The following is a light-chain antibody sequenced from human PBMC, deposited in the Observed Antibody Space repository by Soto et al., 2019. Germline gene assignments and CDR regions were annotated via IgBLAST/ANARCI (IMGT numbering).Light chain of an antibody. V-gene: IGKV3-15*01. CDR2: GAS. J-gene: IGKJ1*01. CDR3: QQYNDWWT. Sequence: EIVLTQSPATLSSSPGERATLFCRASQSVGRTLAWYQQKPGQAPRLLIYGASTRATGIPARFSGSGSGTEFTLTISSLQSEDFAVYYCQQYNDWWTFGQGTKVDI. CDR1: QSVGRT.